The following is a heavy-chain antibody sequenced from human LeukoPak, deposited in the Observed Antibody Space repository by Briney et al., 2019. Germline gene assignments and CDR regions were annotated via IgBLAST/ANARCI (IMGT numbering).Heavy chain of an antibody. CDR3: ARQGDSYGNFDY. V-gene: IGHV4-39*01. Sequence: SETLSLTCTVSGGSVSSSSYYWGWIRQPPGKGLEWIGSIYYSGSTYYNPSLKSRVTISVDTSKNQFSLKLSSVTAADTAVYYCARQGDSYGNFDYWGQGTLVTVSS. J-gene: IGHJ4*02. CDR2: IYYSGST. D-gene: IGHD5-18*01. CDR1: GGSVSSSSYY.